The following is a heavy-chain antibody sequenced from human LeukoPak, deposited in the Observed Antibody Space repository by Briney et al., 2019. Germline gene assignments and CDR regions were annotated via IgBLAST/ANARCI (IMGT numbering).Heavy chain of an antibody. D-gene: IGHD6-19*01. CDR1: GFTFSSYG. CDR3: ARGGKRALAGTRSPQYFQH. V-gene: IGHV3-30*02. Sequence: GGSLRLSCAASGFTFSSYGMHWVRQAPGKGLEWVTFIRYDGSNKYYADSVKGRFTISRDNSKNTLYLQMNSLRAEDTAVYYCARGGKRALAGTRSPQYFQHWGQGTLVTVSS. CDR2: IRYDGSNK. J-gene: IGHJ1*01.